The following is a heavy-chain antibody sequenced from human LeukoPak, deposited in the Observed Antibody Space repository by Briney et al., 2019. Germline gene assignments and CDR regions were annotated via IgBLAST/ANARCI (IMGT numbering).Heavy chain of an antibody. J-gene: IGHJ4*02. CDR1: GYTFTSYG. CDR3: ARARGESGPPDY. V-gene: IGHV1-69*13. CDR2: IIPIFGTA. Sequence: SVKVSCKASGYTFTSYGISWVRQAPGQGLEWMGGIIPIFGTANYAQKFQGRVTITADESTSTAYMELSSLRSEDTAVYYCARARGESGPPDYWGQGTLVTVSS. D-gene: IGHD5-12*01.